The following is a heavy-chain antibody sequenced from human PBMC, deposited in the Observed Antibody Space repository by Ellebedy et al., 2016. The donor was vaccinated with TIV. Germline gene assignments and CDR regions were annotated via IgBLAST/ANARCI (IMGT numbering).Heavy chain of an antibody. Sequence: MPSETLSLTCTVSGGSISSYYWSWIRQPPGKGLEWIGYIYYSGSTNYNPSLKSRVTISVDTSKTQFSLKLSSVTAADTAVYYCAGESNSGYFDYWGQGILVTVSS. V-gene: IGHV4-59*08. CDR3: AGESNSGYFDY. J-gene: IGHJ4*02. CDR2: IYYSGST. CDR1: GGSISSYY. D-gene: IGHD4-11*01.